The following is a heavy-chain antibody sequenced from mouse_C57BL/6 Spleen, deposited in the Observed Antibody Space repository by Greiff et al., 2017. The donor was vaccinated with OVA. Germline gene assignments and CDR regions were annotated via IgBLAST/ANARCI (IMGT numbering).Heavy chain of an antibody. V-gene: IGHV1-76*01. CDR2: IYPGSGNT. CDR3: ARDHYYGSSLYWYFDV. J-gene: IGHJ1*03. Sequence: QVQLQQSGAELVRPGASVKLSCKASGYTFTDYYINWVKQRPGQGLEWIARIYPGSGNTYYNEKFKGKATLTAEKSSSTAYMQLSSLTSEDSAVYFCARDHYYGSSLYWYFDVWGTGTTVTVSS. D-gene: IGHD1-1*01. CDR1: GYTFTDYY.